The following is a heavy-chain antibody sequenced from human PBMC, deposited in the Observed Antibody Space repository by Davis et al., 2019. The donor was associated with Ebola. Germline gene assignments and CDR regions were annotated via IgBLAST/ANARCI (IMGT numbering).Heavy chain of an antibody. CDR2: MNPNSGNT. D-gene: IGHD1/OR15-1a*01. V-gene: IGHV1-8*01. CDR3: ARVGEHWNTKYYFDY. CDR1: GYTFTSYD. Sequence: ASVKVSCKASGYTFTSYDINWVRQATGQGLEWMGWMNPNSGNTGYAQKFQGRVTMTRNTSISTAYMELNSLRSEDTAVYYCARVGEHWNTKYYFDYWGQGTLVTVSS. J-gene: IGHJ4*02.